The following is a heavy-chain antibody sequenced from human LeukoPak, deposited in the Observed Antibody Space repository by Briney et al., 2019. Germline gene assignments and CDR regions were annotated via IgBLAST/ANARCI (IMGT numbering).Heavy chain of an antibody. CDR1: EFAFSDFY. CDR2: ISSSSSHT. Sequence: PGGSLRLSCGASEFAFSDFYMTWIRQAPGKGLEWVSYISSSSSHTNYADSVKGRFTISRDNAKNSLYLQMNSLRAEDTAVYYCARTNLGSGWRFDYWGQGTLVTVSS. CDR3: ARTNLGSGWRFDY. V-gene: IGHV3-11*06. D-gene: IGHD6-19*01. J-gene: IGHJ4*02.